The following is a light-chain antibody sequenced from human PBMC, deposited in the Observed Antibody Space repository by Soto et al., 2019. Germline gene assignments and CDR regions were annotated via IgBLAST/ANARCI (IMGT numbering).Light chain of an antibody. CDR3: FSYAAYNKWM. J-gene: IGLJ3*02. CDR1: STDIGTYSR. CDR2: DVT. Sequence: QSALTQPASVSGSPGQSITISCTGTSTDIGTYSRVSWYLQYPGKAPKLMIYDVTKRPSGVSNRFSGSRSGSTASLTISGLQAEDEANYYCFSYAAYNKWMFGGGTKLTV. V-gene: IGLV2-23*02.